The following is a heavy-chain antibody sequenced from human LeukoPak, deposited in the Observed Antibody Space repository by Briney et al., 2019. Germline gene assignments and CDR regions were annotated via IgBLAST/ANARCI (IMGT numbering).Heavy chain of an antibody. J-gene: IGHJ4*02. Sequence: PSETLSLTCTVSGGSISSYYWSWIRQPPGKGLEWIGYIYYSGSANYNPSLKSRVTISVDTSKNQFSLKLSSVTAADTAVYYCAGTYYYDSSGCFDYWGQGTLVTVSS. D-gene: IGHD3-22*01. CDR2: IYYSGSA. CDR1: GGSISSYY. V-gene: IGHV4-59*01. CDR3: AGTYYYDSSGCFDY.